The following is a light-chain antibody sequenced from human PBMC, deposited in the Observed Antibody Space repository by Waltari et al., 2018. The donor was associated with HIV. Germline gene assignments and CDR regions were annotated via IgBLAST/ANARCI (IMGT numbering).Light chain of an antibody. V-gene: IGLV1-44*01. Sequence: QSVLTQPPSASGAPGQSVTISCSGSNSNIGSNTVTWYHQLPGAAPKLLIFASYKRPSGVPDRFSGSKSGTSASLAISGLHSEDEADYYCAAWDDSLKNYVFGTGTQVTVL. CDR3: AAWDDSLKNYV. CDR1: NSNIGSNT. J-gene: IGLJ1*01. CDR2: ASY.